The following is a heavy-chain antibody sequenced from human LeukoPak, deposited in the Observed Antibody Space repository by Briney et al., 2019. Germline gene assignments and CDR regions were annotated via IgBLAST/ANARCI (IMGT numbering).Heavy chain of an antibody. CDR1: GGSISSGGYS. CDR2: IHYSGST. D-gene: IGHD2-15*01. J-gene: IGHJ5*02. CDR3: ARRYCSGGSCYSDNWFDH. Sequence: SQTLSLTCAVSGGSISSGGYSWSWIRQPPGKGLEWIGSIHYSGSTYYNPSLKSRVTISVDTSKNQFSLKLSSVTAADTAVYYCARRYCSGGSCYSDNWFDHWGQGTLVTVSS. V-gene: IGHV4-30-2*03.